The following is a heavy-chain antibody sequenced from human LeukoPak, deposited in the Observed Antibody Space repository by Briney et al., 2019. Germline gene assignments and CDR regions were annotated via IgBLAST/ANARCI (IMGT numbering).Heavy chain of an antibody. CDR2: IKQDGGEK. D-gene: IGHD4-17*01. Sequence: GGSLRLSCTASGFTFSSYWMSWVRQAPGKGLEWVANIKQDGGEKYYVDSVKGRFTISRDNAKNSLHLQMNSLRAEDTAVYYCARLGARQVLDYWGQGTLVTVSS. J-gene: IGHJ4*02. V-gene: IGHV3-7*01. CDR1: GFTFSSYW. CDR3: ARLGARQVLDY.